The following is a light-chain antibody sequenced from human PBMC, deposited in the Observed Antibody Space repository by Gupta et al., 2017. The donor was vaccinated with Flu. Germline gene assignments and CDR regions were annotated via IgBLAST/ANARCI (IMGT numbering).Light chain of an antibody. CDR1: SSNVGNNY. CDR2: ENN. J-gene: IGLJ3*02. V-gene: IGLV1-51*02. Sequence: KVTITCSGSSSNVGNNYVSWYQQLPGKAPKLLIYENNKRPSGIPDRFSGSKSGTSATLTITGLQAGDEADYYCEHWDSRLSAGVFGGGTKLTVL. CDR3: EHWDSRLSAGV.